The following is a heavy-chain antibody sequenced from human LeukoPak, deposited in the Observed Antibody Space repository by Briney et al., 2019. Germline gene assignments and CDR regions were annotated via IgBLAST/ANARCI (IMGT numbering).Heavy chain of an antibody. D-gene: IGHD1-26*01. CDR3: ARVRYSGSYGNFDY. CDR1: GYMFSNFW. Sequence: GGSLRLSCAASGYMFSNFWMSWVRQAPGKGLEWVANMNQDGSEKYYVDSVKGRFTISRDNAKNSLYLQMNSLRVEDTAVYYCARVRYSGSYGNFDYWGQGTLVTVSS. CDR2: MNQDGSEK. J-gene: IGHJ4*02. V-gene: IGHV3-7*04.